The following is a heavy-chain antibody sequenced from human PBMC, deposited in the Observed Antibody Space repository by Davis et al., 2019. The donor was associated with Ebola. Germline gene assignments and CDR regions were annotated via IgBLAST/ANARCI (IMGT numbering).Heavy chain of an antibody. CDR1: GFTFSSYG. J-gene: IGHJ6*04. D-gene: IGHD6-13*01. Sequence: GESLKISCAASGFTFSSYGMHWVRQAPGKGLEWVAVISYEGSNKYYADSVKGRFTISRDNSKNTLYLQMNSLRAEDTAVYYCAKETHIAAAGKTLYGMDVWGKGTTVTVSS. V-gene: IGHV3-30*18. CDR2: ISYEGSNK. CDR3: AKETHIAAAGKTLYGMDV.